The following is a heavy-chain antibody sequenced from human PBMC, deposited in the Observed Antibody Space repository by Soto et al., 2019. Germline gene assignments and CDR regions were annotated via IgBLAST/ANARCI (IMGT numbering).Heavy chain of an antibody. J-gene: IGHJ6*02. Sequence: SETLSLTCAVYGGSFSGYYWSWIRQPPGKGLEWIGEINHSGSTNYNPSLKSRVTISVDTSKNQFSLKLSSVTAADTAVYYCARGVSGSYYYYYYYGMDVWGQGTTVTAP. CDR2: INHSGST. CDR1: GGSFSGYY. D-gene: IGHD3-22*01. V-gene: IGHV4-34*01. CDR3: ARGVSGSYYYYYYYGMDV.